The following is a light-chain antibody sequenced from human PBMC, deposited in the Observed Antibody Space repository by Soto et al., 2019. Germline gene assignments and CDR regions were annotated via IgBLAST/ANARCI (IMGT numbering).Light chain of an antibody. Sequence: ETVLTQSPGTLSLSPGERATLSCRAGQSISNNYLSWYQQKPGQAPRLLIHDASNRATGLPDRFSGSGSGTDFTLTIRRLEPEDFAVYYCQWYGISPPEYTFGQGTMLQI. V-gene: IGKV3-20*01. CDR3: QWYGISPPEYT. CDR1: QSISNNY. CDR2: DAS. J-gene: IGKJ2*01.